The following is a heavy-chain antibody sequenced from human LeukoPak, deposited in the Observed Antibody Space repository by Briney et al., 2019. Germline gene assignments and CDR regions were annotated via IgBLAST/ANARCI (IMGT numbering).Heavy chain of an antibody. CDR1: GDSVSRSY. CDR3: ARHRENDYESSHVGLDP. V-gene: IGHV4-4*09. Sequence: SETLSLTCTVSGDSVSRSYWSWIRQPPGKGLEWIGYISPSGVTSYNPALKSRISISTDTSKNEFSLRLSSSTAADTAIYFCARHRENDYESSHVGLDPWGQGSLVIVSS. D-gene: IGHD3-22*01. J-gene: IGHJ5*02. CDR2: ISPSGVT.